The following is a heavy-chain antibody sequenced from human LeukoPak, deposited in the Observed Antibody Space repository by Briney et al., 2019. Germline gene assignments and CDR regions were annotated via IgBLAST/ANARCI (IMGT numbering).Heavy chain of an antibody. CDR2: ISAYNGNT. D-gene: IGHD6-13*01. CDR3: ARDGGQQLVPYSPDY. V-gene: IGHV1-18*01. Sequence: ASVKVSCKAFGYTFTSYGISWVRQAPGQGLEWMGWISAYNGNTNYAQKLQGRVTMTTDTSTSTAYMELRSLRSDDTAVYYCARDGGQQLVPYSPDYWGQGTLVTVSS. CDR1: GYTFTSYG. J-gene: IGHJ4*02.